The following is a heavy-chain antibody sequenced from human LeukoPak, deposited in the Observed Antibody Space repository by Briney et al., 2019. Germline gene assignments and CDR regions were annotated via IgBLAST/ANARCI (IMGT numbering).Heavy chain of an antibody. CDR3: ARDPHGGGLGDGFDI. D-gene: IGHD3-16*01. Sequence: KTSETLSLTCTVSGGSISSYYWSWIRQPPGKGLEWIGYIYYTGSTYYNPSLKSRVTIPVDTSKNQFSLKLSSVTAADTAVYYCARDPHGGGLGDGFDIWGQGTMVTVSS. CDR1: GGSISSYY. J-gene: IGHJ3*02. V-gene: IGHV4-30-4*01. CDR2: IYYTGST.